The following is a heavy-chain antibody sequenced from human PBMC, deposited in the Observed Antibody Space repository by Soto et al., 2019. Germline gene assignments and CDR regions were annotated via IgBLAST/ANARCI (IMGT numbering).Heavy chain of an antibody. Sequence: QVQLVESGGGVGQPGRSLRLSCAASGFTFSNYGMHWVRQAPGKGLEWVAVILNDGSNRYHADSVKDRFTISRDNSKHTLYLQMNSLRAEDTAVYYCARDDEYSGNGMDVWGQGTTVTVS. CDR2: ILNDGSNR. J-gene: IGHJ6*02. V-gene: IGHV3-33*01. CDR1: GFTFSNYG. CDR3: ARDDEYSGNGMDV. D-gene: IGHD3-10*01.